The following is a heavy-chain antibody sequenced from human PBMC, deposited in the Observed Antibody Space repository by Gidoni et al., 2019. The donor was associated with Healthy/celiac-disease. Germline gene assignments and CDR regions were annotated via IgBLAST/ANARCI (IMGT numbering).Heavy chain of an antibody. J-gene: IGHJ6*02. V-gene: IGHV1-69*06. CDR1: GGTFSSYP. CDR2: IIPIFGTA. CDR3: AREMVRGVISPYYYYGMDV. Sequence: QVQLVQSGAEVKKPGSSVKVSCKASGGTFSSYPISWVRQAPGQGLEWMGGIIPIFGTANYAQKFQGRVTITADKSTSTAYMELSSLRSEDTAVYYCAREMVRGVISPYYYYGMDVWGQGTTVTVSS. D-gene: IGHD3-10*01.